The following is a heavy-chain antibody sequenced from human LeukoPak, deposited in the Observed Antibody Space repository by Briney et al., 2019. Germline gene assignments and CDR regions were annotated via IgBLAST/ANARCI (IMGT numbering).Heavy chain of an antibody. Sequence: ASVKVSCKASGGTFNNYAINWVRQAPGQGLEWMGWISAYNGNTNYAQKLQGRVTMTTDTSTSTAYMELRSLRSDDTAVYDCARDRARYSGSYYGGKGVGYYYYYMDVWGKGTTVTVSS. V-gene: IGHV1-18*01. CDR1: GGTFNNYA. D-gene: IGHD1-26*01. CDR3: ARDRARYSGSYYGGKGVGYYYYYMDV. J-gene: IGHJ6*03. CDR2: ISAYNGNT.